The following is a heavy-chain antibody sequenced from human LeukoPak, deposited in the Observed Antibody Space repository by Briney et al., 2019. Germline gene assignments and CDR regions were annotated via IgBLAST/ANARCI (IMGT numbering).Heavy chain of an antibody. Sequence: GGSLRLSCAASGFTFSNYAMSWVRQAPGKGLECVSGISGSGDGTYYGDSVKGRFTISRDNSKNTLYLQMNRLRAEDTAVYYCAKEKQRNFDYWGQGTLVTVSS. CDR1: GFTFSNYA. J-gene: IGHJ4*02. CDR3: AKEKQRNFDY. V-gene: IGHV3-23*01. CDR2: ISGSGDGT.